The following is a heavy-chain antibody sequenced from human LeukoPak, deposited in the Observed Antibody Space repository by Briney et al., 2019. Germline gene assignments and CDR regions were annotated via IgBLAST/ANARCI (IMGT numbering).Heavy chain of an antibody. D-gene: IGHD5-18*01. CDR1: GFTFSSYE. CDR2: ISSSGSTI. Sequence: GGSLRLSCAASGFTFSSYEMNWVRQAPGKGLEWVSYISSSGSTIYYADSVKGRFTISRDNAKNSLYLQMNSLRAEDTAVYYCARNGAGEDTAMGTGMYYFDYWGQRTLVTVSS. V-gene: IGHV3-48*03. J-gene: IGHJ4*02. CDR3: ARNGAGEDTAMGTGMYYFDY.